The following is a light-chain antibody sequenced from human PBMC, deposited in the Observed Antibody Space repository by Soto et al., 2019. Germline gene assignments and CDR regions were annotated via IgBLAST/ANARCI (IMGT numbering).Light chain of an antibody. CDR3: QQYNSYLIT. Sequence: DTQMTQSPSTLSASVGDRVTITCRASQSISSWLAWYQQKPGKAPKLLIYDASSLESGVPSRFSGSGSGTEFTLTISSLQPDDFATYYCQQYNSYLITFGQGTRLEIK. CDR1: QSISSW. V-gene: IGKV1-5*01. CDR2: DAS. J-gene: IGKJ5*01.